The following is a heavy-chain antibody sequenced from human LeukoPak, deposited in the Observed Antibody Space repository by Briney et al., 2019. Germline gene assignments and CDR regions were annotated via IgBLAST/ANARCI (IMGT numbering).Heavy chain of an antibody. D-gene: IGHD6-13*01. V-gene: IGHV4-30-2*01. Sequence: NPSQTLSLTCTVSGGSISSGGYYWSWIRQPPGKGLEWIGYIYHSGSTYYNPSLKSRVTISVDRSKNQFSLKLSSVTAADTAVYYCARDIIAAASLAAFDIWGQGTMVTVSS. CDR3: ARDIIAAASLAAFDI. CDR1: GGSISSGGYY. CDR2: IYHSGST. J-gene: IGHJ3*02.